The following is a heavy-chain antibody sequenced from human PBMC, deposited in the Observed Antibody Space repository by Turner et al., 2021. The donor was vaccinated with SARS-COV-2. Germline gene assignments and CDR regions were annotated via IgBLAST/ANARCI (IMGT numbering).Heavy chain of an antibody. D-gene: IGHD2-2*01. V-gene: IGHV3-21*01. J-gene: IGHJ5*02. Sequence: EVQLVESGGGLVKPGGSLRLSCAASGFTFRCFSMNWVRQAPGKGLEWVSSISSSSSYIYYADSVKGRFTISRDNAKNSLYLQMNSLRAEDTAVYYCARDCSTTTCEAWGQGTLVTVSS. CDR3: ARDCSTTTCEA. CDR2: ISSSSSYI. CDR1: GFTFRCFS.